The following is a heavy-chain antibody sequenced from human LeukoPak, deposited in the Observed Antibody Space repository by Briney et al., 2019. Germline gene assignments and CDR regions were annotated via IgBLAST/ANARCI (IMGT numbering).Heavy chain of an antibody. J-gene: IGHJ4*02. Sequence: ASVKVSCKASGYTFTSYGISWVRQAPGQGLEWMGWISAYNGNTNYAQKLQGRVTMTTDTSTSTAYMELRSLRSDDTAVYYCVRGKRGYSYGSLDYWGQGTLVTVSS. D-gene: IGHD5-18*01. CDR3: VRGKRGYSYGSLDY. CDR2: ISAYNGNT. CDR1: GYTFTSYG. V-gene: IGHV1-18*01.